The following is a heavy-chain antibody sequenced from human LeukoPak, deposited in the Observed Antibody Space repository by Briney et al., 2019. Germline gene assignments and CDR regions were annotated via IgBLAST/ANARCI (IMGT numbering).Heavy chain of an antibody. J-gene: IGHJ4*02. Sequence: KPSETLSLTCTVSGGSISSYHWSWIRQPPGKGLEWIGYIYYSGSTNYNPSLKSRVTISVDTSKNQFSLKLSSVTAADTAVYYCARVNYYDSSGYLWYFDYWGQGTLVTVSS. D-gene: IGHD3-22*01. V-gene: IGHV4-59*01. CDR1: GGSISSYH. CDR3: ARVNYYDSSGYLWYFDY. CDR2: IYYSGST.